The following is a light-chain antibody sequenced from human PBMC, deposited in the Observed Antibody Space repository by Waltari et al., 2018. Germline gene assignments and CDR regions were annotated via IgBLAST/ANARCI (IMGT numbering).Light chain of an antibody. CDR3: QSADSSGTYVV. Sequence: SYELTQPPSVSVSPGQTARITSFGDALPKQHAFWDQQKPGQAPMMGIYKDTERPAEIPGRFSGSTSGTTVTLTISGVLAEDEADYYCQSADSSGTYVVFGGGTKLTVV. CDR1: ALPKQH. CDR2: KDT. V-gene: IGLV3-25*03. J-gene: IGLJ2*01.